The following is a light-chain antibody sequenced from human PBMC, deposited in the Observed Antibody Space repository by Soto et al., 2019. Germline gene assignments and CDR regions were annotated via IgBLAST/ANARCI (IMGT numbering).Light chain of an antibody. CDR3: QQYKNWPPLT. Sequence: EIVMTQSPATLSVSPGERATLSCRASQSVSYNLAWYPQKPGQGPRLLIYGAFTMATGIPARFSGSGSGTEFTITISSLQSEDFGVYYCQQYKNWPPLTFGGGTKVEIK. V-gene: IGKV3-15*01. CDR2: GAF. J-gene: IGKJ4*01. CDR1: QSVSYN.